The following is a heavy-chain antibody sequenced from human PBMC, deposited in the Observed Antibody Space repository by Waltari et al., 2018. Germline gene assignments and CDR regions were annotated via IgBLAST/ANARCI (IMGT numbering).Heavy chain of an antibody. V-gene: IGHV1-69*12. D-gene: IGHD3-16*01. J-gene: IGHJ6*02. Sequence: HVQLVQSGAEVKKPGSSLKVSCKASGGSFGGDGISWVRQAPGQGLEWMGVIIPMFGIPEYSQKFQDRLTITADESTNTAYMELNSLSSEDTAIYYCARHELGISQFYYNMYVWGQGTTVTISS. CDR1: GGSFGGDG. CDR3: ARHELGISQFYYNMYV. CDR2: IIPMFGIP.